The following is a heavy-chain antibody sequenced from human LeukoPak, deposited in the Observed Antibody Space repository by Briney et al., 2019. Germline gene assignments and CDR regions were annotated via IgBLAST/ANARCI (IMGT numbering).Heavy chain of an antibody. V-gene: IGHV1-2*02. CDR2: INPNSGGT. J-gene: IGHJ3*02. D-gene: IGHD3-22*01. CDR3: ARRPYYYDSSGWAFDI. CDR1: GYTFTGYY. Sequence: ASVKVSCKASGYTFTGYYMHWVRQAPGQGLEWMGWINPNSGGTNYAQKFQGRVTMTRDTSISTAYMELSRLRSDDTAVYYCARRPYYYDSSGWAFDIWGQGTMVTVSS.